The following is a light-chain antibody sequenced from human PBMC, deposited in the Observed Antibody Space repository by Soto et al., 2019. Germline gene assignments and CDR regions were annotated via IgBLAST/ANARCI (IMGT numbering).Light chain of an antibody. CDR1: SSDVGGYNY. V-gene: IGLV2-14*01. Sequence: QSALTQPASVSGSPGLSITISCTGTSSDVGGYNYVSWYQQHPGKAPKLMIYEVSNRPSGVSNRFSGSKSGNTASLTISRLQAEDEADYYCSSYTSSSTPYVFGTGTKVTVL. CDR2: EVS. CDR3: SSYTSSSTPYV. J-gene: IGLJ1*01.